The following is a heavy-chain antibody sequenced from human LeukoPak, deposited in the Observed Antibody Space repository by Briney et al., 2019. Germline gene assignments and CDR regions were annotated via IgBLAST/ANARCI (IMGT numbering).Heavy chain of an antibody. CDR2: ASYSGST. J-gene: IGHJ4*02. CDR1: GGAISNTSYY. V-gene: IGHV4-39*01. D-gene: IGHD4-23*01. Sequence: SETLSLTCTVSGGAISNTSYYWGWIRQPPGNGLEWIGSASYSGSTYYNPSLESRVIISVDTSKNQFSLRLSSVTAADTAIYYCARLRSYGCNRGIDYWGQGTLVAVSS. CDR3: ARLRSYGCNRGIDY.